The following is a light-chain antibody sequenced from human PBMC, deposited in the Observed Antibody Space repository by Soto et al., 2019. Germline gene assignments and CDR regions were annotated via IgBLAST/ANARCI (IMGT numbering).Light chain of an antibody. J-gene: IGKJ5*01. Sequence: MTQSPSTLSASVGDRATLSCRASQSVSSNLAWYQQKPGQPPRLLIYDISTRATGIPTRFSGSGSGTEFTLTISSLQSEDFAVYYCQQRDSWPITFGQGTRLEIK. CDR3: QQRDSWPIT. V-gene: IGKV3D-15*01. CDR1: QSVSSN. CDR2: DIS.